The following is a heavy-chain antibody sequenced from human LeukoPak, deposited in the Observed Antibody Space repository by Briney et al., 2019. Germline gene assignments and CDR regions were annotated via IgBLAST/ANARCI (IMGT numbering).Heavy chain of an antibody. CDR2: IYPGDSDT. CDR1: GYSFTSYW. D-gene: IGHD1-26*01. J-gene: IGHJ4*02. CDR3: ARLARGRGSYSARNFDY. V-gene: IGHV5-51*01. Sequence: GESLQISCKGSGYSFTSYWIGWVRQMPGKGLEWMGIIYPGDSDTRYSPSFQGQVTISADKSISTAYLQWSSLKASDTAMYYCARLARGRGSYSARNFDYWGQGTLVTVSS.